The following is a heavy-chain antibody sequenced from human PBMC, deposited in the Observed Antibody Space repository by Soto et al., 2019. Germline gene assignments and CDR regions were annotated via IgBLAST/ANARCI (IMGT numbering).Heavy chain of an antibody. D-gene: IGHD4-17*01. V-gene: IGHV1-18*01. J-gene: IGHJ4*02. CDR1: GYAFTTYG. Sequence: QVHLVQSGAEVKKPGASVKVSCKGSGYAFTTYGITWVRQAPGQGLEWMGWISAHNGNTNYAQKRQRRVTVTRDPSTRTAYMDLRSMRSADTAVYYCARRTYGDYWGQGALVTVSS. CDR3: ARRTYGDY. CDR2: ISAHNGNT.